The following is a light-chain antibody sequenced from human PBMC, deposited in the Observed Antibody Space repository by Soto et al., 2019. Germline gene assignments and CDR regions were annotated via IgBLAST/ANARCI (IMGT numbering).Light chain of an antibody. CDR3: QPYGSSST. J-gene: IGKJ5*01. CDR2: GAS. CDR1: QSVISSY. V-gene: IGKV3-20*01. Sequence: IVMTESPTILSGSPGERATLSCRASQSVISSYLAWYQQKPGQAPRLLIYGASSRATGIPDRFSGSGSGTDFTLTISRLEPEDFAVYYCQPYGSSSTFGQGTRLEIK.